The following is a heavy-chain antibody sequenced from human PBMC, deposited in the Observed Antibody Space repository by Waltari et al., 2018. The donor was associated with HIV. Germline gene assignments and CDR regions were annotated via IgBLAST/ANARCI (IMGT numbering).Heavy chain of an antibody. Sequence: EVRLVQSGGGLVQPGGSLRLSCVAFGLSVSGNYIGRVRQGPGTGLEWVSLIYNDATTYYADSAKGRFTISRDTSKNTLSLDMNNLRPEDTAVYYCARRDGIISAFDIWGQGSMVTVSS. CDR3: ARRDGIISAFDI. V-gene: IGHV3-66*02. CDR2: IYNDATT. D-gene: IGHD3-10*01. CDR1: GLSVSGNY. J-gene: IGHJ3*02.